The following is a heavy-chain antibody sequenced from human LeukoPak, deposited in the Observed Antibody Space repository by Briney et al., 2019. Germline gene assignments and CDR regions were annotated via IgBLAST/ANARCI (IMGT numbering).Heavy chain of an antibody. V-gene: IGHV4-39*01. CDR3: ARQGSGTGTA. CDR2: IYYSGST. J-gene: IGHJ5*02. Sequence: SETLSLTCAVYGGSFSGYYWGWIRQPPGKGLEWIATIYYSGSTYYNPSLTSRVTISVDTSKNQFSLKLSSVTAADTAVFYCARQGSGTGTAWGQGTLVTVSS. CDR1: GGSFSGYY. D-gene: IGHD3/OR15-3a*01.